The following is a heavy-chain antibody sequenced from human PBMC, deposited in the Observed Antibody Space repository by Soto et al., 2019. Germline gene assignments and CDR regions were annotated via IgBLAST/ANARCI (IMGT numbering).Heavy chain of an antibody. Sequence: GASVKVFFKASGYSFSSYGFNWVRQAPGQGLEWMGWVSPYNGGINYGQKFQGRLTMTTDRSTSAAYVELTSLTFDDTAVDYCARDLLSWTTEAVSSIYWGQGTRGSVPQ. CDR3: ARDLLSWTTEAVSSIY. CDR2: VSPYNGGI. D-gene: IGHD4-17*01. J-gene: IGHJ4*02. CDR1: GYSFSSYG. V-gene: IGHV1-18*04.